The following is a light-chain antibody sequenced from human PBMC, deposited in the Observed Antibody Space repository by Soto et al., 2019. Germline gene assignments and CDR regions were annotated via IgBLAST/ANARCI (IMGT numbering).Light chain of an antibody. Sequence: DIQMTQSPSSLSASLGDRVTITCRASRTIDNYLNWYQQKPGRAPELLVYATSSLQSGVPSRFTGGGSGTHFTLTISGLPPEDFATYFCQQSYNTPITFGQGTRLEIK. J-gene: IGKJ5*01. CDR2: ATS. CDR3: QQSYNTPIT. V-gene: IGKV1-39*01. CDR1: RTIDNY.